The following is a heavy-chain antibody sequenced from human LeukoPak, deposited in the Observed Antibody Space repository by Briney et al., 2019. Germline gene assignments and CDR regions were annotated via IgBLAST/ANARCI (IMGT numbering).Heavy chain of an antibody. CDR3: ATSLGPLTEY. CDR2: INSGGSGT. V-gene: IGHV3-74*01. D-gene: IGHD7-27*01. Sequence: PGGSLRLSCAASGFTFSSYNMNWVRQAPGKGLVWVSRINSGGSGTSYAASVEGRFTISRDNVKNTLYLQMDSLRAEDTAVYYCATSLGPLTEYWGQGALVIVSS. J-gene: IGHJ4*02. CDR1: GFTFSSYN.